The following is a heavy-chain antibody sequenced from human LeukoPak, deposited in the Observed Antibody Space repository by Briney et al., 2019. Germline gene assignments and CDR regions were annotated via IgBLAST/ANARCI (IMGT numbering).Heavy chain of an antibody. D-gene: IGHD6-6*01. CDR3: ARWGTSSLDY. CDR1: GFPFSSYG. J-gene: IGHJ4*02. Sequence: GGSLRLSCSASGFPFSSYGIHWVRQAPGKGLEWVAVIWSDGSNKYHADSVKGRFTISRDNSRNTVYLLMDSLRLEDTAVYYCARWGTSSLDYWGQGTLVTVSS. V-gene: IGHV3-33*01. CDR2: IWSDGSNK.